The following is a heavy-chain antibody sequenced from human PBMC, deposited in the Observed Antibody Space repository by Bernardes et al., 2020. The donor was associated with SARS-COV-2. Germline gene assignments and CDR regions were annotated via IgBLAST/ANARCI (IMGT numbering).Heavy chain of an antibody. CDR3: AGDVRERYYYDSSCYYLGALDY. D-gene: IGHD3-22*01. Sequence: ASVKVSCKASGYTFTSHGISWVRQAPGQGLEWMGWISAYHGNTNYAQKFQGRVTMTTDTSTSTAYMELRSLRSDDTAVYYCAGDVRERYYYDSSCYYLGALDYWGQGTLVTVSA. CDR1: GYTFTSHG. J-gene: IGHJ4*02. V-gene: IGHV1-18*01. CDR2: ISAYHGNT.